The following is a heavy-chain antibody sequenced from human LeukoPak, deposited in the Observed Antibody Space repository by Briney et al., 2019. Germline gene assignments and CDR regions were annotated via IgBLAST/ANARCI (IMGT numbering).Heavy chain of an antibody. D-gene: IGHD3/OR15-3a*01. CDR2: IKQDESEK. Sequence: GGSLRLSCAASGFTLSRYWMTWVRQAPGKGLEWVANIKQDESEKYYVDSVKGRFTISRDNAKNSVYLQMNSLRAEDSAVYYCTRDDLSTGYFMVMDYWGQGTLVTVSS. J-gene: IGHJ4*02. CDR3: TRDDLSTGYFMVMDY. CDR1: GFTLSRYW. V-gene: IGHV3-7*01.